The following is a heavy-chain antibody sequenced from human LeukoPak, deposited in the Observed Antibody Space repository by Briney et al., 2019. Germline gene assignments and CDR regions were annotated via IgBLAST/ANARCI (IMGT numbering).Heavy chain of an antibody. CDR1: GGSISSYY. D-gene: IGHD4/OR15-4a*01. J-gene: IGHJ4*02. V-gene: IGHV4-59*08. Sequence: SETLSLTCTVSGGSISSYYSSWLRQPPGKGLEYIGYINNDGSTNYNPSLKSRVTISLDTSKNQFSLKLSSVIAADTAVYYCATGAVAPKYWGQGTLITVSS. CDR3: ATGAVAPKY. CDR2: INNDGST.